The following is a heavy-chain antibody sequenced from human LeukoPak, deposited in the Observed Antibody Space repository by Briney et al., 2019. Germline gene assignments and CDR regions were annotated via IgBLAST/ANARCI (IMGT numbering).Heavy chain of an antibody. D-gene: IGHD3-16*02. CDR1: GGSFRGYY. V-gene: IGHV4-34*01. Sequence: SETLSLTCAVYGGSFRGYYWSWIRQPPGKGLEWIGEINHSGSTNYNPSLKSRVTISVDTSKNQFSLKLSSVTAADTAVYYCARGPYDYVWGSYRPIDYWGQGTLVTVSS. CDR3: ARGPYDYVWGSYRPIDY. CDR2: INHSGST. J-gene: IGHJ4*02.